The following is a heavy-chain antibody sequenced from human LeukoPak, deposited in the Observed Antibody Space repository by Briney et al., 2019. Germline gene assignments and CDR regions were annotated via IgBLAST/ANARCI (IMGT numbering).Heavy chain of an antibody. J-gene: IGHJ3*02. V-gene: IGHV1-69*01. CDR1: GGTFSSYA. D-gene: IGHD5-24*01. Sequence: GSSVKVSCKASGGTFSSYAISWVRQAPGQGLEWMGGIIPIFGTANYAQKFQGRVTITADESTSTAYMELSSLRSKDTAVYYCAKEREMATGGFYIWGQGTMVTVYS. CDR3: AKEREMATGGFYI. CDR2: IIPIFGTA.